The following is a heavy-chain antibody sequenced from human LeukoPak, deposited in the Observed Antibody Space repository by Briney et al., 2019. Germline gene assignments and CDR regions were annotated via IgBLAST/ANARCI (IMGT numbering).Heavy chain of an antibody. CDR3: AKSRHRGYYDSSGYWYDY. CDR1: GYFISSGYH. J-gene: IGHJ4*02. CDR2: ISGSGGST. Sequence: PSETLSLTCTVSGYFISSGYHWGWIRQPPGKGLEWVSAISGSGGSTYYADSVKGRFTISRDNSKNTLYLQMNSLRAEDTAVYYCAKSRHRGYYDSSGYWYDYWGQGTLVTVSS. D-gene: IGHD3-22*01. V-gene: IGHV3-23*01.